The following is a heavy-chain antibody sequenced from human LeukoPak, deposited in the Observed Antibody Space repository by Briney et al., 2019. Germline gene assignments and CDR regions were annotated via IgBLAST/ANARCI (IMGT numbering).Heavy chain of an antibody. CDR1: GYSISSGYY. J-gene: IGHJ6*03. V-gene: IGHV4-38-2*02. CDR2: IYHSGST. Sequence: PSETLSLTCTVSGYSISSGYYWGWIRQPPGKGLEWIGSIYHSGSTNYNPSLKSRVTISVDKSKNQFSLKLSSVTAADTAVYFCARVSWFPGTSYYYMDVWGKGTTVTVSS. D-gene: IGHD1-1*01. CDR3: ARVSWFPGTSYYYMDV.